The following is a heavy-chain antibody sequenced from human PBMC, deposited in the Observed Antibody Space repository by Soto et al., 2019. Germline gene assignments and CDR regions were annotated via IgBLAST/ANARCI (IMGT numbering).Heavy chain of an antibody. Sequence: EVQLLESGGGLVQPGGSLRLSCAASGFTFSSYAMSWVRQAPGKGLEWVGRIRSKANSYATAYAASVKGRFTISRDDSKNTAYLQMNSLKTEDTAVYYCTRQGSSGYAFDYWGQGTLVTVSS. CDR2: IRSKANSYAT. J-gene: IGHJ4*02. CDR3: TRQGSSGYAFDY. V-gene: IGHV3-73*01. D-gene: IGHD3-22*01. CDR1: GFTFSSYA.